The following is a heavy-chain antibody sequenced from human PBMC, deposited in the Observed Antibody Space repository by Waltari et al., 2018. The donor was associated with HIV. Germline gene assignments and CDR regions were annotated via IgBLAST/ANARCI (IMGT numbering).Heavy chain of an antibody. CDR1: GFSLSTSGLC. J-gene: IGHJ5*02. Sequence: QVTLRESGPALVKPTQTLTLTCTFPGFSLSTSGLCVSWIRQPPGKALEWLALIDWDDDKYYSTSLKTRLTISKDTSKNQVVLTMTNMDPVDTATYYCARGGNSGGWFDPWGQGTLVTVSS. D-gene: IGHD2-21*02. V-gene: IGHV2-70*01. CDR3: ARGGNSGGWFDP. CDR2: IDWDDDK.